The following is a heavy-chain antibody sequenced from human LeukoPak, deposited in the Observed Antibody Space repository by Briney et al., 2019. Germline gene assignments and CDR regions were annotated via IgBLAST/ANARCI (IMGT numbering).Heavy chain of an antibody. CDR1: GFTFSSYA. J-gene: IGHJ4*02. D-gene: IGHD3-10*01. CDR2: ISYDGSNK. Sequence: PGGSLRLSCAASGFTFSSYAMHWVRQAPGKGLEWVAVISYDGSNKYYADSVKGRFTISRDNSKNTLYLQTNSLRAEDTAVYYCARDAVLWFGELSNYFDYWGQGTLVTVSS. CDR3: ARDAVLWFGELSNYFDY. V-gene: IGHV3-30*04.